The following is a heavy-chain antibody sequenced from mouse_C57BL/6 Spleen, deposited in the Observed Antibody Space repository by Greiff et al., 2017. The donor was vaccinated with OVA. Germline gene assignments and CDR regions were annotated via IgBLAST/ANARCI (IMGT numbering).Heavy chain of an antibody. CDR1: GYAFSSYW. CDR3: ARVYSNSWFAY. Sequence: VKLMESGAELVKPGASVKISCKASGYAFSSYWMNWVKQRPGKGLEWIGQIYPGDGDTNYNGKFKGKATLTADKSSSTAYMQLSSLTSEDSAVYFCARVYSNSWFAYWGQGTLVTVSA. D-gene: IGHD2-5*01. V-gene: IGHV1-80*01. J-gene: IGHJ3*01. CDR2: IYPGDGDT.